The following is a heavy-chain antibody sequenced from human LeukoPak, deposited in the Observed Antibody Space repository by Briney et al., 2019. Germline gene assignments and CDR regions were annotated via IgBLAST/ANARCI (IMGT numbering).Heavy chain of an antibody. CDR2: IKHSGST. CDR1: GGSISSYY. Sequence: PSETLSLTCTVSGGSISSYYWSWIRQAPGKGLEWIGEIKHSGSTNYNPSLKSRVTISVDTSKNQFSLKLSSVTAADTAVYYCARGLRGYSYCFRGYDSSGYYYYFDYWGQGTLVTVSS. D-gene: IGHD3-22*01. CDR3: ARGLRGYSYCFRGYDSSGYYYYFDY. V-gene: IGHV4-34*01. J-gene: IGHJ4*02.